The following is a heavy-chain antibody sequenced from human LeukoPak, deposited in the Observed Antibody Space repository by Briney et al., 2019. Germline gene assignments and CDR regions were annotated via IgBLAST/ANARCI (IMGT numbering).Heavy chain of an antibody. Sequence: VASVKVSCKASGGTFSSYAISWVRQAPGQGLEWMGGIIPIFGTANYAQKFQGRVTITADKSTSTAYMELSSLRSEDTAVYYCARGSNVYYYYYYMDVWGKGTTVTVSS. J-gene: IGHJ6*03. CDR3: ARGSNVYYYYYYMDV. CDR2: IIPIFGTA. CDR1: GGTFSSYA. D-gene: IGHD2-8*01. V-gene: IGHV1-69*06.